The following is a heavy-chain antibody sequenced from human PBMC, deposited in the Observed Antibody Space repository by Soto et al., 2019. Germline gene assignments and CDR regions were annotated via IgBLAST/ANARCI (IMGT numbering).Heavy chain of an antibody. V-gene: IGHV3-33*06. D-gene: IGHD2-15*01. J-gene: IGHJ4*02. CDR3: AKGGVVVAVEGLDY. Sequence: PGESLKISCAASGFTFSSYGMHWVRQAPGKGLEWVAVIWYDGSNKYYADSVKGRFTISRDNSKNTLYLQMNSLRAEDTAVYYCAKGGVVVAVEGLDYWGQGTLVTVSS. CDR1: GFTFSSYG. CDR2: IWYDGSNK.